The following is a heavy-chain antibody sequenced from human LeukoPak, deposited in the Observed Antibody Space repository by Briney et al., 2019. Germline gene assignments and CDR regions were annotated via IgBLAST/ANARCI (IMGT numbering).Heavy chain of an antibody. CDR1: GGSIDSNHW. J-gene: IGHJ4*02. CDR3: ARLAWGRLDY. V-gene: IGHV4-4*02. D-gene: IGHD7-27*01. CDR2: ISHSGSA. Sequence: PSRTLSLTCAVSGGSIDSNHWWNWVRQPPGKGLEWIGEISHSGSANYNPSLKSRVTMSVDKSKSQFSLKLTSLTAADTAVYYCARLAWGRLDYWGQGTLVTVSS.